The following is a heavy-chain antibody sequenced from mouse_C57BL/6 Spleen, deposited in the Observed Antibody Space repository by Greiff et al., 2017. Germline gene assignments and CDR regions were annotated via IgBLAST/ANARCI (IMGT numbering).Heavy chain of an antibody. J-gene: IGHJ1*03. CDR2: ISYDGSN. CDR1: GYSITSGYY. Sequence: EVQLQQSGPGLVKPSQSLSLTCSVTGYSITSGYYWNWIRQFPGNKLEWMGYISYDGSNNYNPSLKNRISITRDTSKNQFFLKLNSVTTEDTATYYCARAHYYASRHWYFDVWGTGTTVTVSS. D-gene: IGHD1-1*01. CDR3: ARAHYYASRHWYFDV. V-gene: IGHV3-6*01.